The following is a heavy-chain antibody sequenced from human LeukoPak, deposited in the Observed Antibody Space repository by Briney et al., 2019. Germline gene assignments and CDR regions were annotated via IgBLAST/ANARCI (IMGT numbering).Heavy chain of an antibody. Sequence: SETLSLTCTVSGGSISSYYWSWIRQPPGKRLEWIGYIYHSGSTDYNSSLKSRVTISVDTSKNQFSLKLSSVTAADTAVYYCARHAAFAEYQSHLTHFDYWGQGTLVTVSS. V-gene: IGHV4-59*08. CDR2: IYHSGST. D-gene: IGHD2-2*01. J-gene: IGHJ4*02. CDR3: ARHAAFAEYQSHLTHFDY. CDR1: GGSISSYY.